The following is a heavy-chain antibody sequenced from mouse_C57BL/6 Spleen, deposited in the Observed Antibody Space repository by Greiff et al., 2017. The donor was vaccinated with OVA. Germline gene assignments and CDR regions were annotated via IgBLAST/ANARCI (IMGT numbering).Heavy chain of an antibody. D-gene: IGHD2-4*01. CDR2: IDPANGNT. CDR3: ARAYDYDGPWFAY. V-gene: IGHV14-3*01. Sequence: VQLQQSVAELVRPGASVKLSCTASGFNIKNTYMHWVKQRPEQGLEWIGRIDPANGNTKYAPKFRGKATITADTSSNTAYLQLSSLTSEDTAIYYCARAYDYDGPWFAYWGQGTLVTVSA. CDR1: GFNIKNTY. J-gene: IGHJ3*01.